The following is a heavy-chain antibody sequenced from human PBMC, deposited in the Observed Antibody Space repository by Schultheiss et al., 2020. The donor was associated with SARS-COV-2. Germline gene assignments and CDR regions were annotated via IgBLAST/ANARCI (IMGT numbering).Heavy chain of an antibody. CDR1: GGSISSGDYY. CDR3: VGRPLRWSRDY. D-gene: IGHD6-6*01. Sequence: SETLSLTCTVSGGSISSGDYYWSWIRQPAGKGLEWIGRIYTSGSTNYNPSLKSRVTISVDKSKNQFSLKLSSVTAADTAVYYCVGRPLRWSRDYWGQGTLVTVSS. CDR2: IYTSGST. V-gene: IGHV4-61*02. J-gene: IGHJ4*02.